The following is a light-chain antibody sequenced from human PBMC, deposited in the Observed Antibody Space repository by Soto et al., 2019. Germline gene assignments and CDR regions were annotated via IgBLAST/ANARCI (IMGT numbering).Light chain of an antibody. CDR2: EVT. J-gene: IGLJ1*01. CDR3: FSYTGISTSLFV. V-gene: IGLV2-23*02. CDR1: SRDIGTSNL. Sequence: QSALPQPASVSGSPGQSITISCTGTSRDIGTSNLVSWYQHYPGKAPKLIVYEVTTRPSVISSRLSGSKSGNTASLITSGLLPADEADYYCFSYTGISTSLFVFGTGTKVTVL.